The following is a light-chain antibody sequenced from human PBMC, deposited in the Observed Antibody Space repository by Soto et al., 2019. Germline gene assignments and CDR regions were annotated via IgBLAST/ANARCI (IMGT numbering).Light chain of an antibody. CDR2: GAS. V-gene: IGKV3-20*01. CDR3: QQYGASPWA. CDR1: QNVLRSF. Sequence: EIVLTHSPGTLSLSPGERATLSCGASQNVLRSFLAWQQQLPGQAPRRLIDGASSMAPGIPDRFSGRWSGKDFTLTNSRLEPEDIAVYYCQQYGASPWAFVQGTKV. J-gene: IGKJ1*01.